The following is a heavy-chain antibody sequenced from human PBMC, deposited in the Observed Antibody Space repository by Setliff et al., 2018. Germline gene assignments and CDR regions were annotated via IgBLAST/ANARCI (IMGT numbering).Heavy chain of an antibody. V-gene: IGHV1-18*01. CDR1: GYTFTSYG. CDR2: ISAYNGNT. J-gene: IGHJ4*02. Sequence: ASVKVSCKASGYTFTSYGISWVRQAPGQGLEWMGWISAYNGNTNYAQKFQGRVTMTRDTSTSTVYMELSSLRSEDTAVYYCARALDYLDYWGQGTLVTVSS. CDR3: ARALDYLDY.